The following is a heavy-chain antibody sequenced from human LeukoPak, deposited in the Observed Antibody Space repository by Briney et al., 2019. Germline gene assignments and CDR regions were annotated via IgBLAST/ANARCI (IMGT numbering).Heavy chain of an antibody. CDR1: GGSISSYY. CDR2: IYYSGST. J-gene: IGHJ6*03. V-gene: IGHV4-59*12. CDR3: TRSGAYCLDV. Sequence: SETLSLTCTVSGGSISSYYWSWIRQPPGKGLEWIGYIYYSGSTNYNPSLKSRVTISVDTSKNQSSLKLSSVTAADTAVYYCTRSGAYCLDVWGKGTTVTVSS. D-gene: IGHD3-3*01.